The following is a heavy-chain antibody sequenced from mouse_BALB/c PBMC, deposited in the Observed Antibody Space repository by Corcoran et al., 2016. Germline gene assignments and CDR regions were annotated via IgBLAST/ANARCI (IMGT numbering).Heavy chain of an antibody. V-gene: IGHV14-3*02. J-gene: IGHJ3*01. CDR1: GFNIKDTY. CDR2: IDPANGNT. D-gene: IGHD2-10*02. Sequence: EVQLQQSGAELVKPGASVKLSCTAAGFNIKDTYMHWVKQRPEQGLEWIGRIDPANGNTKYDPKFQGKATITADTPPNTAYLQLSSLTSEDTAVYFCARSKYGLFASCGQGTVVTVSS. CDR3: ARSKYGLFAS.